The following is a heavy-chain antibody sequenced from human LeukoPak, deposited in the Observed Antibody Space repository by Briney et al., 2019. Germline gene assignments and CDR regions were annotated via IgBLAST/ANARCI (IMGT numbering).Heavy chain of an antibody. CDR1: GFTFSDAW. V-gene: IGHV3-15*01. D-gene: IGHD2-2*02. J-gene: IGHJ4*02. CDR3: TTGMGCHGTGCYT. CDR2: IKSKTEGGTI. Sequence: GGSLRLSCAASGFTFSDAWMNWFRQPPGRGLEWLGRIKSKTEGGTIEYAAPVRGRFTISRDDSKNTLYLQMSSLTTEDTGVYYCTTGMGCHGTGCYTWGQGTLVTVSS.